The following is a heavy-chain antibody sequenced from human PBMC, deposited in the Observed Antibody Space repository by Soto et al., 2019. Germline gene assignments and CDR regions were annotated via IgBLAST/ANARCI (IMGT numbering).Heavy chain of an antibody. CDR2: IRSKAYGGTT. J-gene: IGHJ5*02. CDR1: GFTFGDYA. D-gene: IGHD6-13*01. CDR3: TPAYSSSWYNWFDP. Sequence: GSLRLSCTASGFTFGDYAMSWFRQAPGKGLEWVGFIRSKAYGGTTEYAASMKGRFTISRDDSKSIAYLQMNSLKTEDTAVYYCTPAYSSSWYNWFDPWGQGTLVTVSS. V-gene: IGHV3-49*03.